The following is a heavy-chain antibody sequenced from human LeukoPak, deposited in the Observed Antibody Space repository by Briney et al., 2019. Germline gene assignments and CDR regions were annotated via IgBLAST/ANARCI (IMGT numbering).Heavy chain of an antibody. Sequence: PGGSLRLSCAASGFTFSSYAMSWVRQSPGKGLEWVSAISGSGTSTYYADSVKGRFTISRDNSKNTLYLQMNSLRAEDTAVYYCAKRGYYGSGSLLLDYWGQGTLVTVSS. V-gene: IGHV3-23*01. D-gene: IGHD3-10*01. CDR1: GFTFSSYA. CDR2: ISGSGTST. J-gene: IGHJ4*02. CDR3: AKRGYYGSGSLLLDY.